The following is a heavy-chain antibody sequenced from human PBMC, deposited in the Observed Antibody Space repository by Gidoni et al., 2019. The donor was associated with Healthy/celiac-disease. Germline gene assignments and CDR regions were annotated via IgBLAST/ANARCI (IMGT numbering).Heavy chain of an antibody. CDR3: AHAKDSSGYYPHYYFDY. Sequence: QITLKESGPTLVKPTQTLTLTCTFSGFSLSTSGVGVGWIRQPPGKALEWLALISWDDDKRYSPSLKSRLTITKDTSKNQVVLTMTNMDPVDTATYYCAHAKDSSGYYPHYYFDYWGQGTLVTVSS. J-gene: IGHJ4*02. CDR1: GFSLSTSGVG. CDR2: ISWDDDK. D-gene: IGHD3-22*01. V-gene: IGHV2-5*02.